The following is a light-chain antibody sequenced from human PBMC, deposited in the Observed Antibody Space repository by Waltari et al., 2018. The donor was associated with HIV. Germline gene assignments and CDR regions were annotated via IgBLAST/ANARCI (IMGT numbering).Light chain of an antibody. Sequence: DIQMTQSPSSLSASVGDRVTITCRSSQSISSYLNWYQQKPGKAPKVLIYAGSSLQSGVPSTFSASGSGTDFTLTISSLRPEDFATYFCQQSHSTPYTFGQGTRLEIK. CDR1: QSISSY. J-gene: IGKJ2*01. CDR3: QQSHSTPYT. V-gene: IGKV1-39*01. CDR2: AGS.